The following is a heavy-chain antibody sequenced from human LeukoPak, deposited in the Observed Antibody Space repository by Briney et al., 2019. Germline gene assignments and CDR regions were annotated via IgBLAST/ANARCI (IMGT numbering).Heavy chain of an antibody. D-gene: IGHD3-22*01. CDR1: GGSISSYY. J-gene: IGHJ4*02. V-gene: IGHV4-59*08. Sequence: PSETLSLTCTVSGGSISSYYWSWIRQPPGKGLEWIGYIYYSGSTNYNPSLKSRVTISVDTSKNQFSLKLSSVTAADTAVYYCARHDGMIAVAPFDYWGQGTLVTVSS. CDR3: ARHDGMIAVAPFDY. CDR2: IYYSGST.